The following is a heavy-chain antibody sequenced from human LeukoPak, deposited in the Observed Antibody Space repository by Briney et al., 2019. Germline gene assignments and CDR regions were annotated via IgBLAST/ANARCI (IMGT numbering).Heavy chain of an antibody. D-gene: IGHD6-19*01. CDR1: GFTFSSYW. Sequence: GGSLRLSCAASGFTFSSYWMSWVRQAPGKGLEWVANIRQDGSVQNYVDSVKGRFTISRDNPKNSVYLQMNSLRAEDTAVYYCAREPGITVAGTAPGYFDCWGQGTLVTVSS. CDR3: AREPGITVAGTAPGYFDC. V-gene: IGHV3-7*01. CDR2: IRQDGSVQ. J-gene: IGHJ4*02.